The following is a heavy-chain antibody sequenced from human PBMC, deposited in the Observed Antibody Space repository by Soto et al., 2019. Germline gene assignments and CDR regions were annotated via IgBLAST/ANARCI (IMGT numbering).Heavy chain of an antibody. CDR1: GFTFREHA. Sequence: QVQLVESGGGVVQPGRSLRLSCAASGFTFREHAMHWVRQAPGKGLEWVALISYDGSYQNYTESVRGRFTISRDDSRSTLFLQMNSLRDEDTAVYYCVAEVGPRTFDNWGQGTLVTVSS. J-gene: IGHJ4*02. D-gene: IGHD1-26*01. CDR3: VAEVGPRTFDN. CDR2: ISYDGSYQ. V-gene: IGHV3-30-3*01.